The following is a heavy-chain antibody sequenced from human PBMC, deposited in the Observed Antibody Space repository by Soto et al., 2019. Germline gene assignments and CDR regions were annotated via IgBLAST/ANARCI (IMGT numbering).Heavy chain of an antibody. J-gene: IGHJ4*02. CDR3: ARWGYLDY. V-gene: IGHV3-23*01. CDR2: ISGSDGKT. Sequence: PGGSLRLSCTTSGFSFASFAMTWVRQAPGKGLEWVATISGSDGKTFYADSVKGRFSISRDTSQSTLYLQMNSLRADDTAMYYCARWGYLDYWGQGTRVTVSS. D-gene: IGHD1-26*01. CDR1: GFSFASFA.